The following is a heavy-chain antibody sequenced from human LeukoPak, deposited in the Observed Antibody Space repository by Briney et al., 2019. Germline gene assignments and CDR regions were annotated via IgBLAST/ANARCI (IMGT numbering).Heavy chain of an antibody. CDR3: AKVRHITMIVVVINNY. Sequence: GGSLRLSCAASGFTFSSYGMHWVRQAPGKGLEWVAFIRYDGSNKYYADSVKGRFTISRDNSKNTLYLQMNSPRAEDTAVYYCAKVRHITMIVVVINNYWGQGTLVTVSS. CDR1: GFTFSSYG. V-gene: IGHV3-30*02. J-gene: IGHJ4*02. CDR2: IRYDGSNK. D-gene: IGHD3-22*01.